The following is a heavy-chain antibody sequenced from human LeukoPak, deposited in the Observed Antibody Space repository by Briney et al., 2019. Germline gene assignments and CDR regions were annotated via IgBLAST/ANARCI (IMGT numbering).Heavy chain of an antibody. D-gene: IGHD6-13*01. Sequence: GGSLRLPCAASGFTFSSYGMHWVRQAPGKGLEWVAFIRYDGSNKYYADSVKGRFTISRDNSKNTLYLQMNSLRAEDTAVYYCAKPLQSIAAAATEARYMDVWGKGTTVTVSS. V-gene: IGHV3-30*02. CDR3: AKPLQSIAAAATEARYMDV. CDR1: GFTFSSYG. CDR2: IRYDGSNK. J-gene: IGHJ6*03.